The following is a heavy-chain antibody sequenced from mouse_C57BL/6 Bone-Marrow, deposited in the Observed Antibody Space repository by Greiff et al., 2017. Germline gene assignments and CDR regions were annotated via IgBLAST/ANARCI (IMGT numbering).Heavy chain of an antibody. V-gene: IGHV5-17*01. J-gene: IGHJ2*01. Sequence: EVKLVESGGGLVKPGGSLKLSCAASGFTFSDYGMHWVRQAPEKGLEWVAYISSGSSTIYYADTAKGRFTISRDNAKNTLFLQMTSLRSEDTAMYYCARPGQYYFDYWGQGTTLTVSS. CDR2: ISSGSSTI. CDR1: GFTFSDYG. CDR3: ARPGQYYFDY.